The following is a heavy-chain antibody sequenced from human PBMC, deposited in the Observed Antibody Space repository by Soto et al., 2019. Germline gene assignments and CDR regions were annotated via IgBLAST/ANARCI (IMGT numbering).Heavy chain of an antibody. D-gene: IGHD6-13*01. CDR1: GYTFTGYY. CDR3: ARMAAAATDALDY. V-gene: IGHV1-2*04. CDR2: INPNSGGT. J-gene: IGHJ4*02. Sequence: ASVKVSCKASGYTFTGYYMHWVRQAPGQGLEWMGWINPNSGGTNYAQKFQGWVTMTRDTSISTAYMELSRLRSDDTAVYYCARMAAAATDALDYWGQGTLVTVSS.